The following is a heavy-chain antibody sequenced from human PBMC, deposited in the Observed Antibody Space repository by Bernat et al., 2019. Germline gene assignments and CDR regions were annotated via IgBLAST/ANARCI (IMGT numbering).Heavy chain of an antibody. CDR3: TRDLPGDGDFGMDY. CDR1: GFIFSCCS. V-gene: IGHV3-30*01. J-gene: IGHJ4*02. CDR2: ISYDGSNK. Sequence: QVQLVESGGGVVQPGRSLRLSCTASGFIFSCCSIHWVRQAPGKGLEWVAVISYDGSNKYCADSVKGRFTISRDNSKNTLYLQMNSLRVEDTAVYYCTRDLPGDGDFGMDYWGQGTLVTVSS. D-gene: IGHD4-17*01.